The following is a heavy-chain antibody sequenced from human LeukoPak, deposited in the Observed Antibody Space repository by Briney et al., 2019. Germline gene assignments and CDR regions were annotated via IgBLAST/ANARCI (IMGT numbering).Heavy chain of an antibody. J-gene: IGHJ4*02. CDR2: IYISGTT. CDR1: GDSISNYY. D-gene: IGHD3-22*01. V-gene: IGHV4-4*07. CDR3: ARLEYYYDSSGYYDY. Sequence: SETLSLTCSVSGDSISNYYWSWIRQPAGMGLEWIGRIYISGTTNYNPSLKSRVTISMDTSKNQFSLKLSSVTAADTAVYYCARLEYYYDSSGYYDYWGQGTLVTVSS.